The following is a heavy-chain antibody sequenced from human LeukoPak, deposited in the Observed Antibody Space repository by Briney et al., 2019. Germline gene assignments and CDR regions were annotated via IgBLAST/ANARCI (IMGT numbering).Heavy chain of an antibody. V-gene: IGHV1-18*01. CDR1: GYTFTSYG. Sequence: ASVKVACKASGYTFTSYGISWVRQAPGQGLEWIGWISAYNGNTNYAQKLQGRVTMTTDTSTSTAYMELRSLRSDDTAVYYCARVDSGYELRDGYNSIDYWGQGTLVTVSS. J-gene: IGHJ4*02. CDR2: ISAYNGNT. CDR3: ARVDSGYELRDGYNSIDY. D-gene: IGHD5-12*01.